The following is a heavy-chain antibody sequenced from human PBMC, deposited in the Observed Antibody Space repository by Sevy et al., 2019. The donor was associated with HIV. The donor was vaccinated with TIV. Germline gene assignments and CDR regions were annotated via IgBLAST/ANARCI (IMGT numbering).Heavy chain of an antibody. CDR1: GFTVSSNY. Sequence: GGSLRLSCAASGFTVSSNYMSWVRQAPGKGLEWVSVIYSGGSTYYADSVKGRFTISRDNSKNTLYLQMNSLRAEDTAVYYCAGVSITMVRGVIIVDAFDIWGQGTMVTVSS. CDR2: IYSGGST. V-gene: IGHV3-53*01. J-gene: IGHJ3*02. D-gene: IGHD3-10*01. CDR3: AGVSITMVRGVIIVDAFDI.